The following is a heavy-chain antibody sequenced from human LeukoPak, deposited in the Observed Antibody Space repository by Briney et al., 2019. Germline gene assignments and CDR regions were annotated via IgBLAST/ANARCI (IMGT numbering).Heavy chain of an antibody. D-gene: IGHD2-2*03. CDR2: IIPIFGTA. J-gene: IGHJ6*02. V-gene: IGHV1-69*13. CDR3: ARDAVDIVVVPAATRVYYYGMDV. CDR1: GGTFSSYA. Sequence: SVTVPCTASGGTFSSYAISWVRQAPGQGLEWMGGIIPIFGTANYAQKFQGRVTITADESTSTAYMELSSLRSEDTAVYYCARDAVDIVVVPAATRVYYYGMDVWGQGTTVTVSS.